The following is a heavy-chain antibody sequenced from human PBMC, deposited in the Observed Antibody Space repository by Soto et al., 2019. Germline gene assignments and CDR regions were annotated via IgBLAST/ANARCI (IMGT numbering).Heavy chain of an antibody. CDR3: TTDLAATITVFDY. V-gene: IGHV3-15*07. D-gene: IGHD5-12*01. Sequence: GGSLRLSCAASGFTFSNAWMNWVRQAPGKGLEWVGRIKSKTDGGTTDYAAPVKGRFTISRDDSKNTLYLQMNSLKTEDTAVYYCTTDLAATITVFDYWGQGTLVTVSS. J-gene: IGHJ4*02. CDR1: GFTFSNAW. CDR2: IKSKTDGGTT.